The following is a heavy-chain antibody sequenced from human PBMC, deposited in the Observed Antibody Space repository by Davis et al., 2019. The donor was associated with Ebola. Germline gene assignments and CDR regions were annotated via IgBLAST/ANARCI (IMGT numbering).Heavy chain of an antibody. V-gene: IGHV3-23*01. CDR3: AKDNRNIWSDV. CDR2: LGTSADT. D-gene: IGHD2/OR15-2a*01. J-gene: IGHJ3*01. Sequence: GGSLRLSCLDPGFMFSTYVMSWVRQAPGKGLEWVSTLGTSADTYYADSVKGRFTISRDNSKNTLYLQMNGLRVEDTAIYYCAKDNRNIWSDVWGQGTMVTVSS. CDR1: GFMFSTYV.